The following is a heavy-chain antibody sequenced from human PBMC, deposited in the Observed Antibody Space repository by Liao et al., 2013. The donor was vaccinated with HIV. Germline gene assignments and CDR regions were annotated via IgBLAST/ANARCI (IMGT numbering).Heavy chain of an antibody. D-gene: IGHD3-16*02. Sequence: QVQLQESGPGLVKPSETLSLTCTVSGGSISSYYWSWIRQPAGKGLEWIGRIYTSGSTNYNPSLKSRVTMSVDTSKNQFSLKLSSVTAADTAVYYCAREGTMITFGGVIVRSFDIWGQGTMVTVSS. CDR2: IYTSGST. CDR3: AREGTMITFGGVIVRSFDI. J-gene: IGHJ3*02. V-gene: IGHV4-4*07. CDR1: GGSISSYY.